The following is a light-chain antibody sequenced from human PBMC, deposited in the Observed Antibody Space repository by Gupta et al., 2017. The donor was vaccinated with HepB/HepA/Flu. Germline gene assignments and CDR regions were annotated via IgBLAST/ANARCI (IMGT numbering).Light chain of an antibody. J-gene: IGKJ2*01. CDR3: QQYNVWPLYA. CDR2: STS. Sequence: VVAQSPATLSVSPGERVTLSCTTSQNVVDNFAWYQHKPGQAPRLLIYSTSTRATGIPARFSGSGSGTEFTLTISSLQSEDVATYYCQQYNVWPLYAFDRGTKLEIK. CDR1: QNVVDN. V-gene: IGKV3-15*01.